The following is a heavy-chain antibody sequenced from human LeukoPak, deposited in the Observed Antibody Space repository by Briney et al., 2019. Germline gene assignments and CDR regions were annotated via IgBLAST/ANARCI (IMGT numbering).Heavy chain of an antibody. CDR2: IWYDGSNK. CDR3: AKVGTSPDADCSSTSCYTSSYYYYYMDV. CDR1: GFTFSSYG. D-gene: IGHD2-2*02. J-gene: IGHJ6*03. V-gene: IGHV3-33*06. Sequence: SGRSLRLSCAASGFTFSSYGMHWVRQAPGKGLEWVAVIWYDGSNKYYADSVKGRFTISRDNSKNTLYLQMNSLRAEDTAVYYCAKVGTSPDADCSSTSCYTSSYYYYYMDVWGKGTTVTVSS.